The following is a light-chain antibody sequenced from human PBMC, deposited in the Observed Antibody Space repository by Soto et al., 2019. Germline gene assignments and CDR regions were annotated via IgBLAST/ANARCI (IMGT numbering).Light chain of an antibody. J-gene: IGKJ1*01. CDR2: NAS. CDR1: QSIGTA. CDR3: QQYYYLWT. V-gene: IGKV1-5*03. Sequence: DIQMTQSPSTLAASVGDRVTITCRASQSIGTALAWYQHTVGRATNRLIYNASSLESGVPSRFSGSGSGTACTLTISSLQPDAFATYDCQQYYYLWTFGQGTRVEVK.